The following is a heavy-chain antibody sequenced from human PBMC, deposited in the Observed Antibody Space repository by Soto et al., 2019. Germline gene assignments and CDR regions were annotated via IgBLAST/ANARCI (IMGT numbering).Heavy chain of an antibody. CDR3: ARGRYFDWLFQPIDY. J-gene: IGHJ4*02. D-gene: IGHD3-9*01. CDR2: INAGNGNT. CDR1: GYTFTSYA. V-gene: IGHV1-3*01. Sequence: GASVKVSCKASGYTFTSYAMHWVRQAPGQRLEWMGWINAGNGNTKYSQKFQGRVTITRDTSASTAYMELSSLRSEDTAVYYCARGRYFDWLFQPIDYWGQGTLVTVSS.